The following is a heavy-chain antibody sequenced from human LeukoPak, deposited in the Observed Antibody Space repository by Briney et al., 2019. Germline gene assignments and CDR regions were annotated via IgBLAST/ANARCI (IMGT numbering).Heavy chain of an antibody. CDR1: GFAFSSCA. CDR3: AKDPDGDILTGYFDY. J-gene: IGHJ4*02. D-gene: IGHD3-9*01. V-gene: IGHV3-23*01. Sequence: PGGSLRLSCAASGFAFSSCAMSWVRQAPGKGLEWVSGISGSAGSTNYADSVKGRFTISRDNSKNTLYLQMNSLRAEDTAVYYCAKDPDGDILTGYFDYWGQGTLVTVSS. CDR2: ISGSAGST.